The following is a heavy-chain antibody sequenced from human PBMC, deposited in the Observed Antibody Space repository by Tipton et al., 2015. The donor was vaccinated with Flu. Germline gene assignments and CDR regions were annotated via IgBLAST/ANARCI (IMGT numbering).Heavy chain of an antibody. Sequence: TLSLTCAVSNYSISSAYYWGWIRQPPGKGLEWIGCISHSGSTNYNPSLKSRVTISVDTSKNHFSLKLSSVTAADTAVYYCARSTYHYGSGSSDYWGQGTLVTVSS. CDR2: ISHSGST. CDR3: ARSTYHYGSGSSDY. CDR1: NYSISSAYY. V-gene: IGHV4-38-2*01. D-gene: IGHD3-10*01. J-gene: IGHJ4*02.